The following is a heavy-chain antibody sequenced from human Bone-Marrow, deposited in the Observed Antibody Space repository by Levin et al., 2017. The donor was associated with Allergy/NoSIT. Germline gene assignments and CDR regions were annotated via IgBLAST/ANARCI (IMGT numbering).Heavy chain of an antibody. CDR1: GFTFSSYA. CDR3: AKERSGATSGGYFDF. D-gene: IGHD1-26*01. CDR2: ISGSGGYT. V-gene: IGHV3-23*01. J-gene: IGHJ4*02. Sequence: PGGSLRLSCAASGFTFSSYAMNWVRQAPGKGLEWVSAISGSGGYTYNADSVKGRFTISRDNSKNTLYLQMNSLRAEDTAVYYCAKERSGATSGGYFDFWGQGTLVTVSS.